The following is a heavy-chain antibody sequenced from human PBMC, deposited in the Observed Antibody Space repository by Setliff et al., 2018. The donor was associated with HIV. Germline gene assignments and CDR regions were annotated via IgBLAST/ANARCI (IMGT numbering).Heavy chain of an antibody. J-gene: IGHJ3*02. CDR1: NGSFSGYF. CDR2: VNHGGET. Sequence: PSETLSLTCTASNGSFSGYFWHWIRQAPGRGLEWIGAVNHGGETNYNPSLRSRVTISVDTSKNQFTLKVNSVTAADSAVYYCVRCSNRNYVTNAFDIWGQGTTVTVSS. V-gene: IGHV4-34*01. D-gene: IGHD1-7*01. CDR3: VRCSNRNYVTNAFDI.